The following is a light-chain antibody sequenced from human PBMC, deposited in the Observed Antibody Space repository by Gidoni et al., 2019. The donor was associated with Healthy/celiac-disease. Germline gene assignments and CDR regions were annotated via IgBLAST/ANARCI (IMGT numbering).Light chain of an antibody. J-gene: IGKJ4*01. Sequence: IVMPQSPATLSVSPGERATLSCRASQSVSSNLAWYQQKPGHAPRLLIYGASTRATGIPARFSGSGSGTEFTLTISSLQSEDFAVYYCQQYNNWLTFGGGTKVEIK. CDR2: GAS. V-gene: IGKV3-15*01. CDR1: QSVSSN. CDR3: QQYNNWLT.